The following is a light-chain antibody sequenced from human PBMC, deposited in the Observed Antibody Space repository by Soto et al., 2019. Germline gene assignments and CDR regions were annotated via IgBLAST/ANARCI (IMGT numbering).Light chain of an antibody. V-gene: IGKV3-15*01. CDR2: GAS. J-gene: IGKJ1*01. CDR3: QQYNNWPWT. Sequence: IVITQSPVTLSASPAESATLSCRASQRVDNNVAWYQQKPGQAPRLLIFGASTRDSDIPARFSGSGSGTEFTLTITSLQSEDFAVYYCQQYNNWPWTFGQGTKVAIK. CDR1: QRVDNN.